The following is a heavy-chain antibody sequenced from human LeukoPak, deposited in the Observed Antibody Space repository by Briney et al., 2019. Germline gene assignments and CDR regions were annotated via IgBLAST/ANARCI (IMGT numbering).Heavy chain of an antibody. Sequence: SVKVSCKASGGTFSSYAISWVRQAPGQGLEWMGGIIPIFGTANYAQKFQGRVTITADESTGTAYMELSSLRSEDTAVYYCARGTDYGEYYFDYWGQGTLVTVSS. CDR2: IIPIFGTA. D-gene: IGHD4-17*01. CDR3: ARGTDYGEYYFDY. CDR1: GGTFSSYA. J-gene: IGHJ4*02. V-gene: IGHV1-69*13.